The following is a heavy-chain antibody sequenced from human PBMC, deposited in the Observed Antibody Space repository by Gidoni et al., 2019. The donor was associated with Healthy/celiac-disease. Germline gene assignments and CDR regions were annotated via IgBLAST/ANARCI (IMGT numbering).Heavy chain of an antibody. CDR3: VHYYDSIGYFDY. Sequence: QVQLQESVPGLVKPSGTLSLTCAVSGGSISSSNWWSWVRQPPGKGLEWIGDIYHSGSTNYNPSLKSRVTISVDKSKNQFSLKLSSVTAADTAVYYCVHYYDSIGYFDYWGQGTLVTVSS. CDR2: IYHSGST. D-gene: IGHD3-22*01. J-gene: IGHJ4*02. CDR1: GGSISSSNW. V-gene: IGHV4-4*02.